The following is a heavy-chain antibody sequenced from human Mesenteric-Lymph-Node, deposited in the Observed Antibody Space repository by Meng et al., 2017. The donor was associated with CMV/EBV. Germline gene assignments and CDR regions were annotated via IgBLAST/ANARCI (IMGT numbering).Heavy chain of an antibody. D-gene: IGHD2-2*01. Sequence: ASVKVSCKASGYTFTGYYMHWVRQAPGQGLEWMGWINPNSGGTNYAQKFQGRVTMTRDMSTSTAYMELSSLRSDDTAVYYCARDGTLVVPGASFATYYYYGMDVWGQGTTVTVSS. J-gene: IGHJ6*02. V-gene: IGHV1-2*02. CDR3: ARDGTLVVPGASFATYYYYGMDV. CDR1: GYTFTGYY. CDR2: INPNSGGT.